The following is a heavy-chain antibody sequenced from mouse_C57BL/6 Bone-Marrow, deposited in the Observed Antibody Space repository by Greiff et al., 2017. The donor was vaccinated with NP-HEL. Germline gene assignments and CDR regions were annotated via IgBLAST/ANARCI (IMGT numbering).Heavy chain of an antibody. V-gene: IGHV1-55*01. CDR2: IYPGSGST. J-gene: IGHJ1*03. CDR3: ARRKLGDWYFDV. CDR1: GYTFTSYW. D-gene: IGHD4-1*01. Sequence: QVQLQQPGAELVKPGASVKMSCKASGYTFTSYWITWVKQRPGQGLEWIGDIYPGSGSTNYNEKFKSKATLTVDTSSSTAYMQLSSLTSEDSAVYYCARRKLGDWYFDVWGTGTTVTVSS.